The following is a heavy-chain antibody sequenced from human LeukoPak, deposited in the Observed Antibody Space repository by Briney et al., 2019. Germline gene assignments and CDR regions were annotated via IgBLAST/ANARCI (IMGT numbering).Heavy chain of an antibody. CDR2: LSYDGSNK. Sequence: GGSLRLSCAASRFTFSVYAMYWVRQAPGKGLEWLAVLSYDGSNKYYADSVKGRFAVSRDNFNNTLYLQMNSLRAEDTATYYCARDAGAATYYYFYYMDLWGKGTTVTVSS. J-gene: IGHJ6*03. V-gene: IGHV3-30*01. D-gene: IGHD6-13*01. CDR3: ARDAGAATYYYFYYMDL. CDR1: RFTFSVYA.